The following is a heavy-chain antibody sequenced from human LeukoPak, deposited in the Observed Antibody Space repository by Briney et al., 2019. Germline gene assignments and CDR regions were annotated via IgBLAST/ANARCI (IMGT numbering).Heavy chain of an antibody. CDR2: INPNSGGT. CDR1: GYTFTGYY. D-gene: IGHD4-17*01. CDR3: ARGSGYGDYPFDY. V-gene: IGHV1-2*02. J-gene: IGHJ4*02. Sequence: ASVKVSCKASGYTFTGYYMHWVRQGPGQGLEWMGWINPNSGGTNYAQKFQGRVTMTRDTSISTAYMELSRLRSDDTAVYYCARGSGYGDYPFDYWGQGTLVTVSS.